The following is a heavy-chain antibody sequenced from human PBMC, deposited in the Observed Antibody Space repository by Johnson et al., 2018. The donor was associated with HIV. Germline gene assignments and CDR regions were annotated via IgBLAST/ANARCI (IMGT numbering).Heavy chain of an antibody. D-gene: IGHD6-25*01. CDR3: ARDGLSGAFDI. CDR2: ISYDGSNK. Sequence: QVQLVESGGGVVQPGRSLRLSCAASGFTFSSYAMHWVRQAPGKGLEWVAVISYDGSNKYYADSVKGRFTISRDNSKNTLYMQMNSLRAEDTAVYYCARDGLSGAFDIWGQGTMVTVSS. CDR1: GFTFSSYA. J-gene: IGHJ3*02. V-gene: IGHV3-30-3*01.